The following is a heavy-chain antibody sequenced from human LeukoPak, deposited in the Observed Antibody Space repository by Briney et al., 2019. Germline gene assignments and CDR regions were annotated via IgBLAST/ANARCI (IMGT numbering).Heavy chain of an antibody. J-gene: IGHJ4*02. D-gene: IGHD1-26*01. CDR1: GGTFSSYA. V-gene: IGHV1-69*05. CDR2: IIPILGTA. Sequence: ASVKVSCKASGGTFSSYAISWVRQAPGQGLEWMGGIIPILGTANYAQKFQGRVTITTDESTSTAYMELSSLRSEDTAVYYCASIGGGATPTFDYWGQGTLVTVSS. CDR3: ASIGGGATPTFDY.